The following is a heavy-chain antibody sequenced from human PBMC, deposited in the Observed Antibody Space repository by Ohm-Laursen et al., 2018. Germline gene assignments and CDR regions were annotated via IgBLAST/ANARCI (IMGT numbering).Heavy chain of an antibody. V-gene: IGHV3-48*02. CDR3: VKECGGTYNF. CDR2: ITHGSDTI. Sequence: SLRLSCTASGFTFSSYWMSWVRQAPGKGLEWISGITHGSDTIYYADSVKGRFIISRDNAKNSLYLQMNSLRDEDTAIYYCVKECGGTYNFWGQGTLVSVSS. CDR1: GFTFSSYW. D-gene: IGHD1-26*01. J-gene: IGHJ4*02.